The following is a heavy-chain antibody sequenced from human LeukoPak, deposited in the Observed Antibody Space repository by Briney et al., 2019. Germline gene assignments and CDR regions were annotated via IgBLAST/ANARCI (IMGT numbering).Heavy chain of an antibody. Sequence: GGSLRLSCAASGFTVSSNYISWVRQAPGKGLEWVSTITSSGGNTYYAQTVKGRFTISRDNSKNTMSLQMSSLRVEDTAVYYCVKSRESSIWYSLGDYWGQGTVVTVSS. D-gene: IGHD6-13*01. CDR1: GFTVSSNY. V-gene: IGHV3-23*01. CDR3: VKSRESSIWYSLGDY. CDR2: ITSSGGNT. J-gene: IGHJ4*02.